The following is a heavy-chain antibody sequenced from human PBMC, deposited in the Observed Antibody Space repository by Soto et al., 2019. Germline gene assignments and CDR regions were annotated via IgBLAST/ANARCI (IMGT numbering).Heavy chain of an antibody. CDR2: IYYSGST. J-gene: IGHJ4*02. CDR1: GGSISSYY. D-gene: IGHD6-6*01. Sequence: ETLSLTCTVSGGSISSYYWSWMRQPPGKGLEWIGYIYYSGSTNYNPSLKSRVTISVDTSKNQFSLKLSSVTAADTAVYYCARQPGISSSIAVFDYWGQGTLVTVSS. CDR3: ARQPGISSSIAVFDY. V-gene: IGHV4-59*08.